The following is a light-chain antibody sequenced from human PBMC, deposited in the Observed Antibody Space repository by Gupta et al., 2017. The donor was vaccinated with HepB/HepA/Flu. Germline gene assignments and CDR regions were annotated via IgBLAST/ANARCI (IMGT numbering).Light chain of an antibody. CDR1: SSDVGSYNL. J-gene: IGLJ1*01. Sequence: SALTRPASVSGSPGQSITISCTGTSSDVGSYNLVSWYQQHPGKAPKLMIYEVSKRPSGVSNRFSGSKSGNTASLTISGLQAEDEADYYCCSYAGSSTLGVFGTGTKVTVL. CDR3: CSYAGSSTLGV. CDR2: EVS. V-gene: IGLV2-23*02.